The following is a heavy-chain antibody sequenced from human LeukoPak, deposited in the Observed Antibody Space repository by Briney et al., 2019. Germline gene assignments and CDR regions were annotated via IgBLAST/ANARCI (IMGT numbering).Heavy chain of an antibody. CDR2: IYYSGST. V-gene: IGHV4-59*01. CDR1: GRSISSDY. CDR3: ARHVTAANGGAFDI. J-gene: IGHJ3*02. Sequence: PSETLSLTFTVSGRSISSDYWTAIRRPPGKVLEWIGYIYYSGSTTYTPSLKSRVTISVATSKNPFSLTPSSVTAADTAVYYCARHVTAANGGAFDIWGQGTMVTVSS. D-gene: IGHD6-13*01.